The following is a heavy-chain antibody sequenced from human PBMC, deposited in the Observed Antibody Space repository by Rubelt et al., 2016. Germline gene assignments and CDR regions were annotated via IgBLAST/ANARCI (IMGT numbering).Heavy chain of an antibody. CDR3: ARIMSMTTVTTSYYYGMDV. Sequence: GKGLEWVSSIIISSSFIYYADSVKGRFTISRDNAKNSLYLQTNSLRAEDTAVYYCARIMSMTTVTTSYYYGMDVWGQGTTVTVSS. V-gene: IGHV3-21*01. CDR2: IIISSSFI. D-gene: IGHD4-17*01. J-gene: IGHJ6*02.